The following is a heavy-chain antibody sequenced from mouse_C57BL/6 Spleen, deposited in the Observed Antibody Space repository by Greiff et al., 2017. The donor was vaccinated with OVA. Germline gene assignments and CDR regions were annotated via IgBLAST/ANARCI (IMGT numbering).Heavy chain of an antibody. CDR3: ARGGKDDAMDY. J-gene: IGHJ4*01. Sequence: QVHVKQPGTELVKPGASVKLSCKASGYTFTSYWMHWVKQRPGQGLEWIGNINPSNGGTNYNEKFKSKATLTVDKSSSTAYMQLSSLTSEDSAVYYCARGGKDDAMDYWGQGTSVTVSS. CDR2: INPSNGGT. CDR1: GYTFTSYW. V-gene: IGHV1-53*01.